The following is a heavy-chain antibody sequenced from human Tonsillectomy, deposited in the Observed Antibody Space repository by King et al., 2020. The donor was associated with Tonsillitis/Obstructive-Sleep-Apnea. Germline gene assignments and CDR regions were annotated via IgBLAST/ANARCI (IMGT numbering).Heavy chain of an antibody. J-gene: IGHJ4*02. CDR2: IYPGDSDP. CDR1: GNSFSNYW. CDR3: ASHHDVLEPFLY. V-gene: IGHV5-51*01. D-gene: IGHD1-1*01. Sequence: EVKLVESGAEVRKPGESLKISCKASGNSFSNYWIAWVRQRPGNGLEWMGRIYPGDSDPRYNPSFQGQVTISADKSISTAYLQWHSLQASDTASYYCASHHDVLEPFLYWGQGTLVTVSS.